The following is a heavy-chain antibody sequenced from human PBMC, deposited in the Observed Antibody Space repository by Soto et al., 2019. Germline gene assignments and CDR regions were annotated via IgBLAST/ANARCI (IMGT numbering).Heavy chain of an antibody. D-gene: IGHD4-17*01. CDR1: GYTLTSYG. CDR3: AVDYGDYVVKESWFDP. CDR2: ISAYNGNT. Sequence: ASVKVSCKASGYTLTSYGISWVRQAPGQGLEWMGWISAYNGNTNYAQKLQGRVTMTTDTSTSTAYMELRSLRSDDTAVYYCAVDYGDYVVKESWFDPWGQGTLVTVSS. J-gene: IGHJ5*02. V-gene: IGHV1-18*01.